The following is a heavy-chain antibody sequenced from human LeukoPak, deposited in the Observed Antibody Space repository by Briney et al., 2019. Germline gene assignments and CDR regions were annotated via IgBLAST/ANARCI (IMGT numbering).Heavy chain of an antibody. V-gene: IGHV1-58*02. CDR3: AGTPWFGALTLYY. CDR2: IVVGSGNT. CDR1: GFTFTSST. J-gene: IGHJ4*02. Sequence: ASVKVSCKASGFTFTSSTIQWVRQARGQRLEWIGWIVVGSGNTNYAQKFQERVIITRDMSTTTVYMELSSLRSEDTAVYYCAGTPWFGALTLYYSGQGALFTVSS. D-gene: IGHD3-10*01.